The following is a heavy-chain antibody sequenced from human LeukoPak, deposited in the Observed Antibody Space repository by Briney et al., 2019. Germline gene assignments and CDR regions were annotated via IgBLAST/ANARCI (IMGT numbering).Heavy chain of an antibody. D-gene: IGHD2-2*01. CDR3: ARGQVVPAAIRYYYYYGMDV. CDR1: GGSFSGYY. Sequence: PSETLSLTCAVYGGSFSGYYWSWIRQPPGKGLEWIGEINHSGSTNYNPSLKSRVTISVDTSKNQFSLKLSSVTAADTAVYYCARGQVVPAAIRYYYYYGMDVWGQGTAVTVSS. J-gene: IGHJ6*02. CDR2: INHSGST. V-gene: IGHV4-34*01.